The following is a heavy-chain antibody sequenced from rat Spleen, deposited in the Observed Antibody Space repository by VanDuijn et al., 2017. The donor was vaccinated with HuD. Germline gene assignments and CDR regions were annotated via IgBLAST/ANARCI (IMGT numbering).Heavy chain of an antibody. CDR3: ARHPDYSNYFDY. V-gene: IGHV5S23*01. CDR2: ISPSGGST. Sequence: EVQLVESGGGLVQPGRSLKLSCAASGFTFNNYDMAWVRQAPTEGLEWVASISPSGGSTYYRDSVKGRFTVSRDNTKSTLYLQMDSLRSEDTATYYCARHPDYSNYFDYWGQGVMVTVSS. D-gene: IGHD1-1*01. J-gene: IGHJ2*01. CDR1: GFTFNNYD.